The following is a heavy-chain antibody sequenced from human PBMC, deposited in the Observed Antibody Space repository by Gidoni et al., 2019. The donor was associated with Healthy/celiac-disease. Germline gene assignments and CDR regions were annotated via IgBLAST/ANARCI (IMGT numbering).Heavy chain of an antibody. V-gene: IGHV1-69*02. CDR2: IIPILGIA. D-gene: IGHD3-10*01. J-gene: IGHJ4*02. CDR1: GGTFSSYT. CDR3: ATSYGSGSYRFNY. Sequence: QVQLVQSGAEVKKPGSSVKVPCKASGGTFSSYTISVVRQAPGQGLEWMGRIIPILGIANYAQKFQGRVTITADKSTSTAYMELSSLRSEDTAVYYGATSYGSGSYRFNYWGQGTLVTVSS.